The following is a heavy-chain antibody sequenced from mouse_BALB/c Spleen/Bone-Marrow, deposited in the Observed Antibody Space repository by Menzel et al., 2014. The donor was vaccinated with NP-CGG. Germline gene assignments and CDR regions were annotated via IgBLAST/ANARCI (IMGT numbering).Heavy chain of an antibody. Sequence: VQLQQSGAELAKPGASVKMSCKASGYTFTSYWMHWVKQRPGQGLEWIGYINPSTGYTEYNQKFEDKATLTADKSSSTAYMQLSSLTSEDSAVYYCARWGDDGTFDYWGQGTTLTVSS. CDR3: ARWGDDGTFDY. V-gene: IGHV1-7*01. CDR2: INPSTGYT. J-gene: IGHJ2*01. CDR1: GYTFTSYW. D-gene: IGHD2-12*01.